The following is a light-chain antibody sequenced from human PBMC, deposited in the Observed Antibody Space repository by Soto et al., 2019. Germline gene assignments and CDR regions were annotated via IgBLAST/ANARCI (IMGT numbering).Light chain of an antibody. CDR2: HAS. CDR3: QLRTNWPSLT. J-gene: IGKJ4*02. CDR1: QSVSDK. Sequence: DIVMTQSPSTLSVSPGERATLSCRASQSVSDKLAWYQQKPGQAPRLLIYHASKRATGIPSRFSGSASGTDFTLTISSLEPEDFAIYYCQLRTNWPSLTFGGGTKVDIK. V-gene: IGKV3-11*01.